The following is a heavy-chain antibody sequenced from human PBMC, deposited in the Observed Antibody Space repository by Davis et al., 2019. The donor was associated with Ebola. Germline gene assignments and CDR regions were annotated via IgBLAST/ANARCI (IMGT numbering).Heavy chain of an antibody. CDR2: ISWNSGSI. CDR3: AKGGKYSSGWYPVH. D-gene: IGHD6-19*01. CDR1: GFTFDDYA. V-gene: IGHV3-9*01. Sequence: SLKISCAASGFTFDDYAMHWVRQAPGKGLEWVSGISWNSGSIGYADSVKGRFTISRDNAKNSLYLQMNSLRAEDTALYYCAKGGKYSSGWYPVHWGQGTLVTVSS. J-gene: IGHJ4*02.